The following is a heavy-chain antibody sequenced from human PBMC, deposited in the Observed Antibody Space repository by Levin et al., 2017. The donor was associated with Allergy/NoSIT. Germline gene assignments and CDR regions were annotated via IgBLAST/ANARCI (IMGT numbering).Heavy chain of an antibody. D-gene: IGHD6-13*01. V-gene: IGHV3-23*01. J-gene: IGHJ2*01. CDR1: GFSFSTYA. CDR2: IIGSGGST. CDR3: AKGYSSSTRWYFDL. Sequence: GGSLRLSCAASGFSFSTYAMSWVRQAPGKGLEWVSAIIGSGGSTYYADSVKGRFTISRDNSKSTLYLQMNSLRPEDTAEYHCAKGYSSSTRWYFDLWGRGTLVTVSS.